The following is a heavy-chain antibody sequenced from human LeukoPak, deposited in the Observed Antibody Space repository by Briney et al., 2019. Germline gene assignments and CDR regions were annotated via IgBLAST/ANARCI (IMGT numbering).Heavy chain of an antibody. Sequence: ASAKVSCKASGYTFTSYYMHWVRQAPGQGLERMGIINPSGGSTSYAQKFQGRVTMTRDTSTSTVYMELSSLRSEDTAVYYCARTYYGSGSYYKDAFDIWGQGTMVTVSS. CDR2: INPSGGST. J-gene: IGHJ3*02. V-gene: IGHV1-46*01. D-gene: IGHD3-10*01. CDR1: GYTFTSYY. CDR3: ARTYYGSGSYYKDAFDI.